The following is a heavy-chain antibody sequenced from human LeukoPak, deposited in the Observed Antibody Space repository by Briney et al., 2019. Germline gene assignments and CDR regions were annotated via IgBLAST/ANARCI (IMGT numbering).Heavy chain of an antibody. CDR3: ARDGGSGSYYNNNWFDP. D-gene: IGHD3-10*01. CDR1: GFTFSSYS. V-gene: IGHV3-21*01. CDR2: ISSSSSYI. Sequence: TGGSLRLSCAASGFTFSSYSMNWVRQAPGKGLEWDSSISSSSSYIYYADSVKGRFTISRDNAKNSLYLQMNSLRAEDTAVYYCARDGGSGSYYNNNWFDPWGQGTLVTVSS. J-gene: IGHJ5*02.